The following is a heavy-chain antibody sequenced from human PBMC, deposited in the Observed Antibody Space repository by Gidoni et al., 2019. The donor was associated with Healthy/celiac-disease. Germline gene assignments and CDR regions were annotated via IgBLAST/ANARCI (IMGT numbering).Heavy chain of an antibody. CDR3: ARRGKNWNYSFFDY. D-gene: IGHD1-7*01. Sequence: EVQLVQSGAEVKKPGECLKIFGKGPGYSFTSYWIGWVRTLPGKGLEWMWVIYPGDSDTRYCPSFQCQVTISADKSISTAYLQWSSLKASDTAMYYCARRGKNWNYSFFDYWGQGTLVTVSS. V-gene: IGHV5-51*01. CDR1: GYSFTSYW. J-gene: IGHJ4*02. CDR2: IYPGDSDT.